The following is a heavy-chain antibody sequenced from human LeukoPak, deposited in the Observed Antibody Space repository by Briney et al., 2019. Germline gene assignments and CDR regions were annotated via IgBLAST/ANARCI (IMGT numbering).Heavy chain of an antibody. Sequence: GGSLRLSCEAYGLTVSSNYMSWVRQAPGKGLEWVSVIYSDGGTYYVDSVKGRFTISRDNSKNTLYLQMNSLRAEDTAVYYCARLLAGTTRGNYWGQGTLVTVAS. CDR2: IYSDGGT. CDR3: ARLLAGTTRGNY. V-gene: IGHV3-66*01. J-gene: IGHJ4*02. CDR1: GLTVSSNY. D-gene: IGHD6-19*01.